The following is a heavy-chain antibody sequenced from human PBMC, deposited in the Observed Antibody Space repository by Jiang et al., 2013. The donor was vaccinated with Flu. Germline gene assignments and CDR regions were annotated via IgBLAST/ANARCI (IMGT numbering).Heavy chain of an antibody. CDR2: VFYTGRT. J-gene: IGHJ3*01. CDR3: ARVRLYGAGPVGAFDV. V-gene: IGHV4-59*01. Sequence: TLSLTCTVSSGSISRNYWSWIRQPPGKGLEWIGYVFYTGRTKYNPSLESRVSISMDTSKNQFSLRLRSATAADTAAYYCARVRLYGAGPVGAFDVWGQGRMVTISS. CDR1: SGSISRNY. D-gene: IGHD2-8*01.